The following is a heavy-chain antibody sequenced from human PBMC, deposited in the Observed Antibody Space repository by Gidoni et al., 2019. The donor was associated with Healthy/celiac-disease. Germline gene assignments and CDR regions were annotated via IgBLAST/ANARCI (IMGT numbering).Heavy chain of an antibody. V-gene: IGHV3-13*01. CDR3: ARGGTPDYGMDV. CDR1: GFTFSSYD. Sequence: EVQLVESGGGLVQPGGSLRLSCAASGFTFSSYDMHWVRQATGKGMEWVSAICTAGDTYYPGSVKGRFTISRENAKNSLYLQMNSLRAGDTAVYYCARGGTPDYGMDVWGQGTTVTVSS. J-gene: IGHJ6*02. CDR2: ICTAGDT.